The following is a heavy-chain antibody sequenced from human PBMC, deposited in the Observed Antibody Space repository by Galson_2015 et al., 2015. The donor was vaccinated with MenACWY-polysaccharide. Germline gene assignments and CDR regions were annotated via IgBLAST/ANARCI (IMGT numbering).Heavy chain of an antibody. CDR2: INPNSGGT. V-gene: IGHV1-2*06. CDR1: GYTFTGYY. CDR3: ARDRRVGYCSSTSCSNWFDP. D-gene: IGHD2-2*01. Sequence: SCKASGYTFTGYYMHWVRQAPGQGLEWMGRINPNSGGTNYAQKFQGRVTMTRDTSISTAYMELSRLRSDDTAVYYCARDRRVGYCSSTSCSNWFDPWGQGTLVTVSP. J-gene: IGHJ5*02.